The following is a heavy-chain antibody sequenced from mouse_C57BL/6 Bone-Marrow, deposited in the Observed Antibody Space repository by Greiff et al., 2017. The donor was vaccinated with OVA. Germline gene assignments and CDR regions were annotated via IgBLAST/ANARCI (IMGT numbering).Heavy chain of an antibody. V-gene: IGHV1-63*01. D-gene: IGHD2-3*01. J-gene: IGHJ1*03. CDR3: ARKRDDGYYDWYFDV. Sequence: QVQLKESGAELVRPGTSVKMSCKASGYTFTNYWIGWAKQRPGHGLEWIGDIYPGGGYTNYNEKFKGKATLTADKSSSTAYMQFSSLTSEDSAIYYCARKRDDGYYDWYFDVWGTGTTVTVSS. CDR2: IYPGGGYT. CDR1: GYTFTNYW.